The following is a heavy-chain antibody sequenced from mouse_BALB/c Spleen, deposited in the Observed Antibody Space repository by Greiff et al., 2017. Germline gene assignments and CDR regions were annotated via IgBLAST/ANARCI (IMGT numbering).Heavy chain of an antibody. CDR2: IYPSDSYT. CDR3: TRGGLSHAMDY. D-gene: IGHD3-1*01. CDR1: GYTFTSYW. Sequence: VQLQQPGAELVRPGASVKLSCKASGYTFTSYWINWVKQRPGQGLEWIGNIYPSDSYTNYNQKFKDKATLTVDKSSSTAYMQLSSPTSEDSAVYYCTRGGLSHAMDYWGQGTSVTVSS. J-gene: IGHJ4*01. V-gene: IGHV1-69*02.